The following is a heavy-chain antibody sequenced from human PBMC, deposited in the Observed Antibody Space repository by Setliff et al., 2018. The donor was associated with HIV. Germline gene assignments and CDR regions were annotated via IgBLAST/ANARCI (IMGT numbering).Heavy chain of an antibody. V-gene: IGHV1-46*01. CDR1: GYTFTRYF. Sequence: ASVKVSCKASGYTFTRYFTHCVRQAPGQGLEWLGMINPSGGSTWYAQKFQGRVTMTGDTSTNTLYMELSSLRSEDTAVYYCARGWEGGMDYWGQGTLVTVPQ. CDR2: INPSGGST. J-gene: IGHJ4*02. CDR3: ARGWEGGMDY. D-gene: IGHD1-26*01.